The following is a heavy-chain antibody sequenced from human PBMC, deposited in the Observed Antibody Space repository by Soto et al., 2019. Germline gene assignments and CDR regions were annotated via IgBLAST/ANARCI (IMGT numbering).Heavy chain of an antibody. CDR3: ARGRVVVVAATRYYGMDV. D-gene: IGHD2-15*01. Sequence: LVKVSCKASGGTFSSYAISWVRQAPGQGLEWMGGIIPIFGTANYAQKFQGRVTITADESTSTAYMELSSLRSEDTAVYYCARGRVVVVAATRYYGMDVWGQGTTVTVSS. J-gene: IGHJ6*02. V-gene: IGHV1-69*13. CDR1: GGTFSSYA. CDR2: IIPIFGTA.